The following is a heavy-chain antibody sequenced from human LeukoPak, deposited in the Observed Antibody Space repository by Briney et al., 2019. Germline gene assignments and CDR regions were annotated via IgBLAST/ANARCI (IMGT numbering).Heavy chain of an antibody. J-gene: IGHJ4*02. CDR1: GFTFSSYW. D-gene: IGHD1-26*01. CDR2: INEDGSTT. V-gene: IGHV3-74*01. CDR3: VRDLGGRSGH. Sequence: PGGSLRLSCAASGFTFSSYWMHWVRQAPGKGLVWVSRINEDGSTTNYADSVKGRSTIFRDNAKNTLYLQMNSPRAEDTAVYYCVRDLGGRSGHWGQGTLVTVSS.